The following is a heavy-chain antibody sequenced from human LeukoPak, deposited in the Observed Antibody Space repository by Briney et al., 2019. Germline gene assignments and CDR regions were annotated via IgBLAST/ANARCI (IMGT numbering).Heavy chain of an antibody. CDR1: GFTLSSNY. Sequence: PGGSLRLSCAASGFTLSSNYMSWVRQAPGKGLEWVSVIYSGGRTYYADSVKGRFTISRDNFKNTLYLQMNSLRAEDTAVYYCARGGFPVFYYYIDVWGKGTTVTISS. CDR3: ARGGFPVFYYYIDV. V-gene: IGHV3-66*01. J-gene: IGHJ6*03. D-gene: IGHD2-21*01. CDR2: IYSGGRT.